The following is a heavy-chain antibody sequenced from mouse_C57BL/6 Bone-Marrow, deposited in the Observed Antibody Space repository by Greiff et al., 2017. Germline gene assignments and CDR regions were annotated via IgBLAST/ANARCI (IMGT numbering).Heavy chain of an antibody. Sequence: QVQLQQSGPGLVQPSQSLSITCTVSGFSLTSYGVHWVRQSPGKGLEWLGVIWSGGSTDYNAAFISRLSISKDNSNSQVFFKMNSLQADDTAIYYCASIYYGYPWFAYWGQGTLVTVSA. D-gene: IGHD2-2*01. CDR3: ASIYYGYPWFAY. CDR1: GFSLTSYG. J-gene: IGHJ3*01. V-gene: IGHV2-2*01. CDR2: IWSGGST.